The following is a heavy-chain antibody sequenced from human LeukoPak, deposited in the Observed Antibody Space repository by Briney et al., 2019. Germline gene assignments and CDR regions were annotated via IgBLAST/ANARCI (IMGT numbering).Heavy chain of an antibody. CDR3: ARAGMGGNHYYDSSGKNYFDY. J-gene: IGHJ4*02. V-gene: IGHV1-69*06. CDR2: IIPIFGTA. Sequence: SVKVSCKASGGTFSSYAISWVRQAPGQGLEWMGGIIPIFGTANYAQKFQGRVTITADKSTSTAYMELSSLRSEDTAVYYCARAGMGGNHYYDSSGKNYFDYWGQGTLVTVSS. CDR1: GGTFSSYA. D-gene: IGHD3-22*01.